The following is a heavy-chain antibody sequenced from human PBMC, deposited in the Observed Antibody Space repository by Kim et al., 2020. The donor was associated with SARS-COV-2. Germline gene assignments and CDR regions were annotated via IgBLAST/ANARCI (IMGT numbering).Heavy chain of an antibody. D-gene: IGHD6-13*01. CDR1: GGSISSYY. CDR2: IYYSGST. J-gene: IGHJ4*02. V-gene: IGHV4-59*01. Sequence: SETLSLTCTVSGGSISSYYWSWIRQPPGKGLEWIGYIYYSGSTNYNPSLKSRVTISVDTSKNQFSLKLSSVTAADTAVYYCAMRVAAAGHAGYYFDYWGQGTLVTVSS. CDR3: AMRVAAAGHAGYYFDY.